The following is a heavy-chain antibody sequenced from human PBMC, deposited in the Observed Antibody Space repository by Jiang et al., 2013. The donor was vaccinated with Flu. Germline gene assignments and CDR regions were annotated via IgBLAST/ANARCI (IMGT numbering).Heavy chain of an antibody. CDR1: GYTFSGYK. V-gene: IGHV1-2*02. CDR3: ATPRGDVYNWRAFDI. J-gene: IGHJ3*02. D-gene: IGHD5-24*01. Sequence: KPGASVKVSCKASGYTFSGYKMHWVRLVPGQGLEWMGWINPYSGATHYAQKFQDRVTMTRDTSITTAYMELSSLRFDDTAVYYCATPRGDVYNWRAFDIWGQGTVVTVSS. CDR2: INPYSGAT.